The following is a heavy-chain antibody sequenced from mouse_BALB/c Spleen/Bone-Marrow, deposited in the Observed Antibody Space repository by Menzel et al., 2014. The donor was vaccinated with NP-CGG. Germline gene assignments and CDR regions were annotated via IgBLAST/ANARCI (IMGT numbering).Heavy chain of an antibody. Sequence: QVQLQQSGAELVRPGSSVNISCKASGYAFSSYWMNWGKQRPGQGLEGIGQIYPGDGDTNYNGKFKGKATLTADKSSSTAYMQLSSLTSEDSAVYFCAREDGSSPFAYWGQGTLVTVSA. CDR2: IYPGDGDT. J-gene: IGHJ3*01. V-gene: IGHV1-80*01. CDR3: AREDGSSPFAY. CDR1: GYAFSSYW. D-gene: IGHD1-1*01.